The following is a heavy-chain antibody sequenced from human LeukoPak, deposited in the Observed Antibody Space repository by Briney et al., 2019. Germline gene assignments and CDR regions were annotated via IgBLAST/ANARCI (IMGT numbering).Heavy chain of an antibody. CDR2: ISSSSSYI. Sequence: PGGSLRLSCAASGFTFSSYSMNWVRQAPGKGLEWVSSISSSSSYIYYADSVKGRFTISRDNAKNSLYPQMNSLRAEDTAVYYCARVLDSSSWYRRPDARYYFDYWGQGTLVTVSS. D-gene: IGHD6-13*01. CDR3: ARVLDSSSWYRRPDARYYFDY. V-gene: IGHV3-21*01. J-gene: IGHJ4*02. CDR1: GFTFSSYS.